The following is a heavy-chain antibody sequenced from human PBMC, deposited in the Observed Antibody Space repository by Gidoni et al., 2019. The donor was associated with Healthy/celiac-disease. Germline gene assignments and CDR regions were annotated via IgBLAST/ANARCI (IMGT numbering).Heavy chain of an antibody. D-gene: IGHD1-26*01. Sequence: EVQLLESGGGLVQPGGSLRLQCAASGFTFSSYAMRWVRQAPGKGLEWVSAISGSGGRTYYADSVKGRFTISRDNSKNTLYLQMNSLRAEDTAVYYCAKGVGATRLLRFDPWGQGTLVTVSS. J-gene: IGHJ5*02. CDR2: ISGSGGRT. CDR1: GFTFSSYA. CDR3: AKGVGATRLLRFDP. V-gene: IGHV3-23*01.